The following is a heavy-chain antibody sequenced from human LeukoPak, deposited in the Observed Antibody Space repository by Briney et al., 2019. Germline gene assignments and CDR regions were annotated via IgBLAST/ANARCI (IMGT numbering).Heavy chain of an antibody. CDR2: ISSSSSYI. CDR3: ARALSYGSGSYPIH. J-gene: IGHJ1*01. Sequence: PGGSLRLSCAASGFTFSSYSMNWVRQAPGKGLEWVSSISSSSSYIYYADSVKGRFTISRDNAKNSLYLQMNSLRAEDTAVYYCARALSYGSGSYPIHWGQGTLVTVSP. V-gene: IGHV3-21*04. D-gene: IGHD3-10*01. CDR1: GFTFSSYS.